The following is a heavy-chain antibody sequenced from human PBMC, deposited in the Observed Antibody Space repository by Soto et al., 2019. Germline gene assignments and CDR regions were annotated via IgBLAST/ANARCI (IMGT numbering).Heavy chain of an antibody. Sequence: QLQLQESGSGLVKPSQTLSLTCAVSGGSISSGGYSWSWIRQPPGKGLEWIGYIYHSGSTYYTPSLKGRVTLSVDRSKNHCSLKLSSVTAADTAVYYCARGQVVAAQHWGQGTMVTVSS. D-gene: IGHD2-15*01. CDR3: ARGQVVAAQH. J-gene: IGHJ4*02. V-gene: IGHV4-30-2*01. CDR2: IYHSGST. CDR1: GGSISSGGYS.